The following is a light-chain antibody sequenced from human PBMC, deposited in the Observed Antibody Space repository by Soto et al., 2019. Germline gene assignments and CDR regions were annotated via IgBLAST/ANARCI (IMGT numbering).Light chain of an antibody. CDR2: GAS. CDR3: QQYGSSPRT. CDR1: QSVSSSY. V-gene: IGKV3-20*01. J-gene: IGKJ2*01. Sequence: EIVLTQSPGTLSLSPGERATLSCRASQSVSSSYLAWYQQKPGQAPRLLIYGASSRATGITDRFSGSGSGLAFSVTISRLAPEDFAVYYCQQYGSSPRTFGQGTKLEIK.